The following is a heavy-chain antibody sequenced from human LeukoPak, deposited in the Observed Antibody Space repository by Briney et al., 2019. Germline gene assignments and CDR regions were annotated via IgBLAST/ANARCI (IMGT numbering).Heavy chain of an antibody. D-gene: IGHD2-2*02. J-gene: IGHJ6*02. CDR2: ISGTGGNT. Sequence: PGGSLRLSCAASGFTFSSYAMSWVRQAPGKGLEWVSAISGTGGNTYYADSVKGRFTISRDNSKNTLYLQMSSLRAEDTAVYYCGKARESSSSTSCYRNGMDVWGQGTTVTVSS. CDR3: GKARESSSSTSCYRNGMDV. CDR1: GFTFSSYA. V-gene: IGHV3-23*01.